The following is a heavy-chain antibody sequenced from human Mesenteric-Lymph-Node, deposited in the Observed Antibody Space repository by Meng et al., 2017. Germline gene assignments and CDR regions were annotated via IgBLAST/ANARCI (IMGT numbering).Heavy chain of an antibody. D-gene: IGHD2-15*01. CDR3: ARGCTGGSCSNYYFDY. CDR1: GFSFSTYG. J-gene: IGHJ4*02. Sequence: GGSLRLSCAASGFSFSTYGMHWVRQAPGKGLEWVAVVWYDGSNKYYGDSVKGRFTISRDNSKNTLYLQMNSLRAEDTAVYYCARGCTGGSCSNYYFDYWGQGTLVTVSS. CDR2: VWYDGSNK. V-gene: IGHV3-33*01.